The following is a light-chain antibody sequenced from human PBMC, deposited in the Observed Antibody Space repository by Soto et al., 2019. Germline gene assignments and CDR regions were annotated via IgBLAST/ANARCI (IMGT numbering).Light chain of an antibody. J-gene: IGKJ4*01. CDR1: QSVLYSSNNKNY. CDR3: HQYYGTPLT. CDR2: WAS. V-gene: IGKV4-1*01. Sequence: DIVMTQSPDSLAVSLGERVTINCKSSQSVLYSSNNKNYLAWYQQKPGQPPKLLIYWASTRESGVPDRFSGSGSGTDFTLTISSLQAEDVAVYYCHQYYGTPLTFGGGTKVEIK.